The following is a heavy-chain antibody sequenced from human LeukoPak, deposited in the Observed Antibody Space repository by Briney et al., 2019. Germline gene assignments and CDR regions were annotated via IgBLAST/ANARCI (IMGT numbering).Heavy chain of an antibody. CDR2: IYPGDSDT. Sequence: GESLKISCKGSGYSFSTDWIGWVRQMPGKGLEWMGIIYPGDSDTRYSPSFQGQVTISADKSISTAYLQWSSLKASDTAMYYCATSKPYYYDSSGYYYFDYWGQGTLVTVSS. CDR1: GYSFSTDW. D-gene: IGHD3-22*01. V-gene: IGHV5-51*01. CDR3: ATSKPYYYDSSGYYYFDY. J-gene: IGHJ4*02.